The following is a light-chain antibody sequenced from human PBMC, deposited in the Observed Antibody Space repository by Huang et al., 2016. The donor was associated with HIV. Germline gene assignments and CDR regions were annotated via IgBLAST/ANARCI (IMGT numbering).Light chain of an antibody. Sequence: AIRMTQSPSSLSASTGDRVTITCRASQNIANYLAWYQQKPGKAPKLLIYGATTLHNGVPSRFSGSGSGTDFALNISCLQSEDFATYYCQQYFNYPFFGPGTRLEIK. V-gene: IGKV1-8*01. CDR3: QQYFNYPF. J-gene: IGKJ5*01. CDR1: QNIANY. CDR2: GAT.